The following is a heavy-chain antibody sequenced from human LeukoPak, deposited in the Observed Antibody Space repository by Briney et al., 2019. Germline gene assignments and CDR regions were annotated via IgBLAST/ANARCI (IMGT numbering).Heavy chain of an antibody. V-gene: IGHV3-23*01. Sequence: PGGSLRLSCAASGFTFSTYAMSWVRQAPGKGLEWVSAVRGSGSDTYYADSVKGRFTISRDNSRNTLYLELNSLRAEDTAMYYCAKNLGANDYWGQGTLVTVSS. J-gene: IGHJ4*02. CDR1: GFTFSTYA. CDR3: AKNLGANDY. CDR2: VRGSGSDT.